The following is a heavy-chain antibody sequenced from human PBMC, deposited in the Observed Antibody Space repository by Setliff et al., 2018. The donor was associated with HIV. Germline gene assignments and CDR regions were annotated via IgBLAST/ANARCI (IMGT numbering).Heavy chain of an antibody. CDR1: GFTFSSYA. D-gene: IGHD5-12*01. J-gene: IGHJ4*02. CDR2: RRQDGTDK. CDR3: ARDWRSGYDLNFDY. Sequence: GGSLRLSCAASGFTFSSYAMSWVRQAPGKGLEWVAKRRQDGTDKYYVDSVKGRFTISRDNAKNSLYLQMNSLRAEDTAIYYCARDWRSGYDLNFDYWGQGTLVTVS. V-gene: IGHV3-7*01.